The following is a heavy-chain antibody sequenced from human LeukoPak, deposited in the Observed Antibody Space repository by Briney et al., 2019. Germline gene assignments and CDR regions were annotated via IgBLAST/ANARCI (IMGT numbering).Heavy chain of an antibody. D-gene: IGHD6-19*01. V-gene: IGHV3-53*01. J-gene: IGHJ4*02. Sequence: GGSLRLSCAASGFTFSSNYMSWVRQAPGKGLECVSVIANDGRTYYTNSVKGRFTISRDISKNMVYLQMNSLRADDTAVYYCARDDASGGYYEFGYWGQGTLVTVSS. CDR2: IANDGRT. CDR1: GFTFSSNY. CDR3: ARDDASGGYYEFGY.